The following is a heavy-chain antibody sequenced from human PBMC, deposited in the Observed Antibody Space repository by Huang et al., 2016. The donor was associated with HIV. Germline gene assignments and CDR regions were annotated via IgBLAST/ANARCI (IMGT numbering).Heavy chain of an antibody. Sequence: QIHLVQSGPEVKQPGASVKVSCKASGYKFHIYEITWVRQTPGQGTEWMGWISGDNVITRVAQKFQDRLTSTADVSTSTAYLELRSRRLDDTAVYYCARTKGEFDFWGQGALVTVSS. D-gene: IGHD3-16*01. V-gene: IGHV1-18*04. CDR1: GYKFHIYE. CDR3: ARTKGEFDF. J-gene: IGHJ4*02. CDR2: ISGDNVIT.